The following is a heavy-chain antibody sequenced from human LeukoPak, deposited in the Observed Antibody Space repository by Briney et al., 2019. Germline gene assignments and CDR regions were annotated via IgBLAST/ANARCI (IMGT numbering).Heavy chain of an antibody. CDR3: ASYGGKSNDAFDI. CDR2: IYPGDSGT. Sequence: GESLKISCKGYGYSFTSYWIGWVRQMPGKGLEWMGIIYPGDSGTSYSPSFQGQVTISADKSISTAYLQWSSLKASDTAMYYCASYGGKSNDAFDIWGQGTMVTVSS. D-gene: IGHD4-23*01. J-gene: IGHJ3*02. V-gene: IGHV5-51*01. CDR1: GYSFTSYW.